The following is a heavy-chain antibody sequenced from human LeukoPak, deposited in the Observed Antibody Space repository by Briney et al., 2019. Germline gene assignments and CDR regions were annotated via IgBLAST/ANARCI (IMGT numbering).Heavy chain of an antibody. CDR2: INPNSGGA. Sequence: ASVKVSCKASGYTFTGYYMHWVRQAPGQGLEWMGWINPNSGGANYAQKFQGRVTMTRDTSISTAYMELSRLRSDDTAVYYCARGRARSIAVAGYPYYWGQGTLVTVSS. J-gene: IGHJ4*02. V-gene: IGHV1-2*02. CDR1: GYTFTGYY. CDR3: ARGRARSIAVAGYPYY. D-gene: IGHD6-19*01.